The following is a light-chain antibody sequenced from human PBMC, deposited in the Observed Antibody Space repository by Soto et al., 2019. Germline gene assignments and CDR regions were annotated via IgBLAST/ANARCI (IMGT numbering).Light chain of an antibody. CDR1: QSVSSN. J-gene: IGKJ1*01. Sequence: EILITQSPATLSVSPGERAPLSCRAGQSVSSNLAWYQQKPGQAPRLLIYGAPTRATGIPARFSGSGSGTDFTLTISRLEPEDFAVYYCQQYGSSPWTFGQGTKVDIK. CDR3: QQYGSSPWT. V-gene: IGKV3-15*01. CDR2: GAP.